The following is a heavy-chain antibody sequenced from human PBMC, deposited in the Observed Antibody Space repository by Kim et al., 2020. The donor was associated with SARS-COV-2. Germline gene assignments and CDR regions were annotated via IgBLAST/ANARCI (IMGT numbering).Heavy chain of an antibody. D-gene: IGHD1-26*01. CDR2: ISYDGSNK. CDR3: AKDRSSGSYSDY. Sequence: GGSLRLSCAASGFTFSSYGMHWVRQAPGKGLEWVAVISYDGSNKYYADSVKGRFTISRDNSKNTLYLQMNSLRAEDTAVYYCAKDRSSGSYSDYWGQGTLVTVSS. V-gene: IGHV3-30*18. CDR1: GFTFSSYG. J-gene: IGHJ4*02.